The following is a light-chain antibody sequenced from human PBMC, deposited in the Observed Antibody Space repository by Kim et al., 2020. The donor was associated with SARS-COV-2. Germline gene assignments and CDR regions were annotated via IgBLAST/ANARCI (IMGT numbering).Light chain of an antibody. V-gene: IGKV1-9*01. CDR1: QDNSNY. CDR2: SAS. CDR3: HQLSSHPFT. Sequence: AHVGDIVTIPCLATQDNSNYLAWYQQRPGKAPRLLSHSASTLQSGIPSRFRGSGSGTEFTLTLSSLQPEDFATYYCHQLSSHPFTFGGGTKVDIK. J-gene: IGKJ4*01.